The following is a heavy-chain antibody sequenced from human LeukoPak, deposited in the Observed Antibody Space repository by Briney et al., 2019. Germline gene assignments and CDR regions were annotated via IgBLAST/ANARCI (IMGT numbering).Heavy chain of an antibody. Sequence: SETLSLTCAVYGGSFTGYYWSWIRQPPGKGLEWIGEINHSGSTNYNPSLKSRVTISVYTSKNQFSLKLSSVTAADTAVYYCARVTGYMIEDYFDYWGQGTLVTVSS. D-gene: IGHD3-22*01. V-gene: IGHV4-34*01. CDR3: ARVTGYMIEDYFDY. CDR2: INHSGST. J-gene: IGHJ4*02. CDR1: GGSFTGYY.